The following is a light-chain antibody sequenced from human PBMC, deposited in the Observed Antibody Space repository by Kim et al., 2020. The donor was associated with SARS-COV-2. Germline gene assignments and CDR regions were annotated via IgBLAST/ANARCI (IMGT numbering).Light chain of an antibody. V-gene: IGLV3-1*01. CDR3: QTWDSSSAI. J-gene: IGLJ2*01. CDR1: KLGDKY. Sequence: SYELTQPPSVSVSPGQTASITCSVDKLGDKYACWYQQKPGQSPVLVIYQDDKRPSGIPERFSGSNSGNTATLTISANQAMDEADYFCQTWDSSSAIFGGG. CDR2: QDD.